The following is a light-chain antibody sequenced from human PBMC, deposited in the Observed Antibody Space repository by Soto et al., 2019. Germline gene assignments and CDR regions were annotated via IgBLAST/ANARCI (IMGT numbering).Light chain of an antibody. V-gene: IGKV1-5*03. J-gene: IGKJ1*01. CDR3: QHYNSYSEE. CDR1: QTISSW. CDR2: KAS. Sequence: DIQMTQSPSTLSGSVGDRVTITCRASQTISSWLAWYQQKPGKAPKLLIYKASTLKSGVPSRFSGSGSGTEFTLTISSLQPVDFATYYCQHYNSYSEEFGQGTKV.